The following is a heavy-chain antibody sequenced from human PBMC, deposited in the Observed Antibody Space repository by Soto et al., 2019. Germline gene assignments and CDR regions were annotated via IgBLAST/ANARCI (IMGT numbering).Heavy chain of an antibody. CDR2: LFPIFVTA. CDR1: GGTLSSYA. Sequence: QVQLVQSGAEVKKPGPSGRFSCRASGGTLSSYAIAWVRQAPGKGLKWMGGLFPIFVTANYAQKFQGRVTITADKSTSTAYMELSSLRSEDTAVYYCASPTREWLPPARDYYYGMDVWGQGTTVTVSS. CDR3: ASPTREWLPPARDYYYGMDV. D-gene: IGHD3-3*01. J-gene: IGHJ6*02. V-gene: IGHV1-69*06.